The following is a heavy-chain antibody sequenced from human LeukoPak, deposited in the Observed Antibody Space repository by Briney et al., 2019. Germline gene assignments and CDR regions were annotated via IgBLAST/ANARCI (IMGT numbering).Heavy chain of an antibody. Sequence: GASVKVSCKASGYTFTSYYMHWVRQAPGQGLEWMGWINPNSGGTNYAQKFQGRVTMTRDTSISTAYMELSRLRSDDTAVYYCARTSGSYYRTPLDYWGQGTLVTVSS. CDR1: GYTFTSYY. CDR2: INPNSGGT. V-gene: IGHV1-2*02. CDR3: ARTSGSYYRTPLDY. J-gene: IGHJ4*02. D-gene: IGHD1-26*01.